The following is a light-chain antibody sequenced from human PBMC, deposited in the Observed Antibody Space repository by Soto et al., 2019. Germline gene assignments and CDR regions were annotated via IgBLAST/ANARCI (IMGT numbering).Light chain of an antibody. CDR2: YDS. CDR1: NIGSKS. J-gene: IGLJ1*01. Sequence: SYELTQPPSVSVAPGKTARITCGGNNIGSKSVHWYQQKPGQAPVLVIYYDSDRPSGIPERFSGSKSGNTATLTISRVEAGDEADYYCQVRDSSSDHTRVYVFGTGTKLTVL. CDR3: QVRDSSSDHTRVYV. V-gene: IGLV3-21*04.